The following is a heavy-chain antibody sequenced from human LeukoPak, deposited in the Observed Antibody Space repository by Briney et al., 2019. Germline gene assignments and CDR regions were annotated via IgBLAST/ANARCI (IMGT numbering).Heavy chain of an antibody. D-gene: IGHD6-13*01. J-gene: IGHJ5*02. CDR2: IWYDGSNK. CDR3: AKDTKDSSSWYGNWFDP. CDR1: GFTFSSYV. Sequence: GGSLRLSCAASGFTFSSYVMHWVRQAPGKGLEWVAVIWYDGSNKYYADSLKGRFTISRDNSKNTLYLQMNSLRAEDTAVYYCAKDTKDSSSWYGNWFDPWGQGTLVTVSS. V-gene: IGHV3-33*06.